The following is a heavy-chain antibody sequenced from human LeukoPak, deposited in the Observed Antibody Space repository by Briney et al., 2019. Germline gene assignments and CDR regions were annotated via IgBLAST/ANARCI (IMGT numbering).Heavy chain of an antibody. CDR1: GGTFSRYA. Sequence: SVKVSCKASGGTFSRYAISWVRQAPGQGLEWMGGIIPIFGTANYAQKFQGRVTITTDESTSTAYMELSSLRSEDTAVYYCASITIFGVGPRSYWYFDLWGRGTLVTVSS. CDR3: ASITIFGVGPRSYWYFDL. CDR2: IIPIFGTA. V-gene: IGHV1-69*05. J-gene: IGHJ2*01. D-gene: IGHD3-3*01.